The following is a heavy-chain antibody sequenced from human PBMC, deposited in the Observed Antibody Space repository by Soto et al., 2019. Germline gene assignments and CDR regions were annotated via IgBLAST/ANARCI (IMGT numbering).Heavy chain of an antibody. CDR3: ARDLDGSGSYYTDY. CDR1: GYTFNNYG. V-gene: IGHV1-18*01. CDR2: IGPYKSNI. Sequence: AAVKVSCKGSGYTFNNYGISWVRQAPGQGLEWMGRIGPYKSNIKYSEKLQGRVTMTTDTSTSTAYLDLRSLRSDDTAVYYCARDLDGSGSYYTDYWGQGTLVTVSS. D-gene: IGHD3-10*01. J-gene: IGHJ4*02.